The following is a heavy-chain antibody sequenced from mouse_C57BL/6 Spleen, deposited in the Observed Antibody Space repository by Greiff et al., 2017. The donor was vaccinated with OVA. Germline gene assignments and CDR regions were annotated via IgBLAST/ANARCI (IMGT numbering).Heavy chain of an antibody. CDR1: GFTFSSYA. CDR2: ISDGGSYT. V-gene: IGHV5-4*01. CDR3: ARDRPMDY. J-gene: IGHJ4*01. Sequence: EVMLVESGGGLVKPGGSLKLSCAASGFTFSSYAMSWVRQTPEKRLEWVATISDGGSYTYYPDNVTGRFTISRDNAKNNLYLQMSHLKSEDTAMYYCARDRPMDYWGQGTSVTVSS.